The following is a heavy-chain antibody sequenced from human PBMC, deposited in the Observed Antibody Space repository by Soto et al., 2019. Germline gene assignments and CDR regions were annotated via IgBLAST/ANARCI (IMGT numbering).Heavy chain of an antibody. V-gene: IGHV4-31*03. Sequence: QVPLQGSGPGLVKPSQTLSLTCTVSGGSISSGGYYWSWIRQHPGKGMEWIGYIYYSGSTYYNQALKSRVTITVATSKTQCSLKLSPVTAAATAVYYCAGRDSSTGSWFDPWGQGTLVTVSS. CDR2: IYYSGST. D-gene: IGHD3-10*01. J-gene: IGHJ5*02. CDR3: AGRDSSTGSWFDP. CDR1: GGSISSGGYY.